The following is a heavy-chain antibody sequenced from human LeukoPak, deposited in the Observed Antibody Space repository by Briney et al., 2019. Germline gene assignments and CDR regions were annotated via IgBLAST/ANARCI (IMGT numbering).Heavy chain of an antibody. Sequence: SETLSLTCAVYGGSFSGYYWNWIRQPPGKGLEWIGEINHSGSTNYNPSLKSRVTISVDTSKNQFSLTLSSVTAADTAVYYCARARADDAFDIWGQGTMVTVSS. J-gene: IGHJ3*02. CDR1: GGSFSGYY. CDR2: INHSGST. CDR3: ARARADDAFDI. V-gene: IGHV4-34*01.